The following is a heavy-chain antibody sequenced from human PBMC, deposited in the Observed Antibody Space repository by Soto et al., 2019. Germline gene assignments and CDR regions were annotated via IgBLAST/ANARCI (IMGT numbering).Heavy chain of an antibody. Sequence: EVQLVESGGGLVKPGGSLRLSCAASGFTFSSYSMNWVRQAPGKGLEWVSSISSSSSYIYYADSVKGRFTISRDNAKNALYLQMNSLRAEDTAVYYCARDVVVVVAATSAFDLWCQGTMVTVSS. J-gene: IGHJ3*01. CDR1: GFTFSSYS. CDR3: ARDVVVVVAATSAFDL. D-gene: IGHD2-15*01. V-gene: IGHV3-21*01. CDR2: ISSSSSYI.